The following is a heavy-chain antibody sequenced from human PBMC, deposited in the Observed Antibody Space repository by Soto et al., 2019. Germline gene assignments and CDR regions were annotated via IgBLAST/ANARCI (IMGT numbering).Heavy chain of an antibody. Sequence: PSESLSLTCAVSACSISSCWLYCLRHQPGKELMWVSSINGDGSNTCYANSVKGRFTISRDNAKNTLYLQMNSLRAEDRALYYDAGGHRWGMDVWGQRTTGTGSS. CDR1: ACSISSCW. J-gene: IGHJ6*02. D-gene: IGHD2-15*01. V-gene: IGHV3-74*01. CDR2: INGDGSNT. CDR3: AGGHRWGMDV.